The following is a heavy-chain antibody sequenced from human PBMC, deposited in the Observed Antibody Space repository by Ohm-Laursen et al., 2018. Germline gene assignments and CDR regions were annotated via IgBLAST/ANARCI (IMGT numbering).Heavy chain of an antibody. Sequence: SDTLSLTCPVSGGYINNYYWSWIRQPPGKGLEWIGHISYTGYTSYKSSLKSRVTISLDTSRKHFSLRLTSLAAADTAVYYCARGSNEYGGLYFPHWGQGTLVTVSS. V-gene: IGHV4-59*07. CDR3: ARGSNEYGGLYFPH. D-gene: IGHD4-23*01. J-gene: IGHJ1*01. CDR1: GGYINNYY. CDR2: ISYTGYT.